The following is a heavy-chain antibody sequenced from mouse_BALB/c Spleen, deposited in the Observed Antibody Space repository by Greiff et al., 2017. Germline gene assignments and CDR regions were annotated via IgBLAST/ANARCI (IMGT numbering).Heavy chain of an antibody. CDR2: ISSGGSYT. J-gene: IGHJ4*01. Sequence: EVQLVESGGGLVKPGGSLKLSCAASGFTFSSYAMSWVRQSPEKRLEWVAEISSGGSYTYYPDTVTGRFTISRDNAKNTLYLEMSSLRSEDTAMYYCASHYYAMDYWGQGTSVTVSS. CDR1: GFTFSSYA. V-gene: IGHV5-9-4*01. CDR3: ASHYYAMDY.